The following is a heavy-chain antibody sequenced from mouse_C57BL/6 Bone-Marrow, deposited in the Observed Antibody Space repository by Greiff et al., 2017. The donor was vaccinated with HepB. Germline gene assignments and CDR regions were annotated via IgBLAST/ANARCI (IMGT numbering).Heavy chain of an antibody. CDR2: IRLKSDNYAT. J-gene: IGHJ4*01. CDR3: TITRGYYYAMDY. CDR1: GFTFSNYW. Sequence: EVKLMESGGGLVQPGGSMKLSCVASGFTFSNYWMNWVRQSPEKGLEWVAQIRLKSDNYATHYAESVKGRFTISRDDSKSSVYLQMNNLRAEDTGIYYCTITRGYYYAMDYWGQGTSVTVSS. D-gene: IGHD2-4*01. V-gene: IGHV6-3*01.